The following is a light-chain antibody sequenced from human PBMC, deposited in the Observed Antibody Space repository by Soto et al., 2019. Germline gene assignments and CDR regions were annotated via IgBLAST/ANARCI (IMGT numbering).Light chain of an antibody. Sequence: EIVLTQSPATLSLSPGERATLSCRASPSVTNYLAWYQQKPGQAPRLVIYGAFNRATGIPARFSGSGSGTDFTLTISSLEPEDFAVYYCQQRNIWPPVTFGQGTRRRL. CDR1: PSVTNY. V-gene: IGKV3-11*01. CDR3: QQRNIWPPVT. CDR2: GAF. J-gene: IGKJ5*01.